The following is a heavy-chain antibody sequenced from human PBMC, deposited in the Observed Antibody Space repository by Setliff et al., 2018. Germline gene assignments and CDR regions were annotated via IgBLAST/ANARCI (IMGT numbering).Heavy chain of an antibody. CDR3: ARSPAVPGIAYLDP. CDR2: TIPLFGTP. Sequence: SVKVSCKASGGTFSNYGVSWVRQAPGQGLEWMGGTIPLFGTPAYAQKFQDRVTITTDESTSTAYMELDSLRSEDTAVYYCARSPAVPGIAYLDPWGHGTLVTVSS. D-gene: IGHD2-21*01. V-gene: IGHV1-69*05. J-gene: IGHJ5*02. CDR1: GGTFSNYG.